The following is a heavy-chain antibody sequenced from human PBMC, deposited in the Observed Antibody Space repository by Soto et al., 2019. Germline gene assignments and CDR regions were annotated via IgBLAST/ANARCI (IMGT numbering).Heavy chain of an antibody. CDR1: GYSFTNYG. D-gene: IGHD6-19*01. J-gene: IGHJ6*03. Sequence: QDQLVQSGVEVKKPGASVKVSCKASGYSFTNYGITWVRQAPGQGVERMGWISAYNGNTNYAQKFQGRVTMTTDASTSTVYLELRRLRSDDTAVYYCARDRGVAPPVAGNSHYYYYMDVWGKGTTVTVSS. CDR2: ISAYNGNT. V-gene: IGHV1-18*01. CDR3: ARDRGVAPPVAGNSHYYYYMDV.